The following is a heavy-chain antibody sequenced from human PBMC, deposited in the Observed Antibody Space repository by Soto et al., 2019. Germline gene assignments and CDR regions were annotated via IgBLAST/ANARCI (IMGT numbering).Heavy chain of an antibody. CDR2: IKQDGSEK. J-gene: IGHJ4*02. CDR1: GFTFSSYW. CDR3: ARDRMVRGVINFDY. V-gene: IGHV3-7*01. D-gene: IGHD3-10*01. Sequence: GGSLRLSCAASGFTFSSYWMSWVRQAPGKGLEWVANIKQDGSEKYYVDSVKGRFTISRDNAKNSLCLQMNSLRAEDTAVYYCARDRMVRGVINFDYWGQGTLVTVSS.